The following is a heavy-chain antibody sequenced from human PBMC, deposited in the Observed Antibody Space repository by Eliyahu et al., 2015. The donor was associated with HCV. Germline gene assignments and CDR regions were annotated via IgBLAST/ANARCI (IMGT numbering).Heavy chain of an antibody. Sequence: QLQLQESGPGLVKPSETLSLTCTVSGDSISVDHFWGWXRQPPGKGLEYIGSILYTGNTHYNPALRSRVIISVDTSKNQFSLNLSSVTAADTAVYYCARLGLGSSWFYWGQGTLVTVSS. D-gene: IGHD6-13*01. J-gene: IGHJ4*02. CDR2: ILYTGNT. CDR1: GDSISVDHF. V-gene: IGHV4-39*01. CDR3: ARLGLGSSWFY.